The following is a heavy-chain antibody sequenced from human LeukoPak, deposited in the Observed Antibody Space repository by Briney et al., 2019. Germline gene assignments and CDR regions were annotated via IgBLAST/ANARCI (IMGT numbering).Heavy chain of an antibody. D-gene: IGHD5-18*01. CDR3: ARAWGGYRYGQLDY. CDR2: IYYIGST. CDR1: GASIRSYY. J-gene: IGHJ4*02. V-gene: IGHV4-59*01. Sequence: KPSETLSLTCDVSGASIRSYYWNWIRQPPGKGLEWIGYIYYIGSTNYNPSLKSRVTISVDTSKNQFSLKVSSVTAADTAVYYCARAWGGYRYGQLDYWGQGTLVTVSS.